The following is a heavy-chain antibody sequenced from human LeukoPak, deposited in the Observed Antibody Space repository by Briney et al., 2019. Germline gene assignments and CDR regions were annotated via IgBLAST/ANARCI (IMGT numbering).Heavy chain of an antibody. D-gene: IGHD2-2*01. V-gene: IGHV1-69*05. CDR3: ASGIVVVPAAILGLYYYYYMDV. CDR2: IIPIFGTA. Sequence: SVKVSRKASGGTFSSYAISWVRQAPGQGLEWMGGIIPIFGTANYAQKFQGRVTITTDESTSTAYMELSSLRSEDTAVYYCASGIVVVPAAILGLYYYYYMDVWGKGTTVTVSS. CDR1: GGTFSSYA. J-gene: IGHJ6*03.